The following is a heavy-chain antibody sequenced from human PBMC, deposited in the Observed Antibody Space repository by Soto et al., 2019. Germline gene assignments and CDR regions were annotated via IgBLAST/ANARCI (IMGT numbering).Heavy chain of an antibody. D-gene: IGHD6-19*01. CDR3: ARDLGSGWYGVNDASDI. CDR2: IIPIFGTA. Sequence: SVKVSCKASGGTFSSYAISWVRQAPGQGLEWMGGIIPIFGTANYAQKFQGRVTITADESTSTAYMELSSLRSEDTAVYYCARDLGSGWYGVNDASDIWGQGTMVTVSS. J-gene: IGHJ3*02. V-gene: IGHV1-69*13. CDR1: GGTFSSYA.